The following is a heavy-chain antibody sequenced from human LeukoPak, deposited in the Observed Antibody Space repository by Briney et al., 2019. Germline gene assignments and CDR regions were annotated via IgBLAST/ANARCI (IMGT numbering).Heavy chain of an antibody. V-gene: IGHV4-39*07. CDR1: GLTFSSYA. J-gene: IGHJ4*02. Sequence: GSLRLSCAASGLTFSSYAMSWVRQAPGKGLEWIGSIYYSGSTYYNPSLKSRVTISVDTSKNQFSLKLSSVTAADTAVYYCAREQQWLVYFDYWGQGTLVTVSS. D-gene: IGHD6-19*01. CDR2: IYYSGST. CDR3: AREQQWLVYFDY.